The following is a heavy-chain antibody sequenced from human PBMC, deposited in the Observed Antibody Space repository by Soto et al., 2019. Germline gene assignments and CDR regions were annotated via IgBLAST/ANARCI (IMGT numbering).Heavy chain of an antibody. Sequence: PSETLSLTCTVSGGSITSSSYYWGWIRQPPGKGLEWIGGIYYSGRSYYNPSLKSRVTMSVDTSKNQFSLTLNSVTAADAAVYYCARQRTTVVTQAYFDHWGQGTLDTVSS. V-gene: IGHV4-39*01. J-gene: IGHJ4*02. D-gene: IGHD4-17*01. CDR2: IYYSGRS. CDR3: ARQRTTVVTQAYFDH. CDR1: GGSITSSSYY.